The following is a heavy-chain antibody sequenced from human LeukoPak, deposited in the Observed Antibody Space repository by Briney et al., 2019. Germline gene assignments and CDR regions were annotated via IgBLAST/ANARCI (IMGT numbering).Heavy chain of an antibody. CDR3: ARLRYDSSGESWFDP. D-gene: IGHD3-22*01. Sequence: ASVKVSCKASGYTFTSYDINWVRQATGQGLEWMGWMNPNSGNTGYAQKFQGRVTITRNTSISTAYMELSSLRSEDTAVYYCARLRYDSSGESWFDPWGQGTLVTVSS. CDR2: MNPNSGNT. J-gene: IGHJ5*02. CDR1: GYTFTSYD. V-gene: IGHV1-8*03.